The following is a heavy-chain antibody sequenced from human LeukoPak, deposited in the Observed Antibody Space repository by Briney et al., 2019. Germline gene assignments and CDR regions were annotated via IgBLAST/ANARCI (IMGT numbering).Heavy chain of an antibody. CDR3: AKGHIVVVKD. CDR2: ISYDGSNK. Sequence: GGSLRLSCAASGFTFSSYGMHWVRQAPGKGLEWVAVISYDGSNKYYADSVKGRFTISRDNSKNTLYLQMNGLRAEDTAVYYCAKGHIVVVKDWGQGTMVTVSS. J-gene: IGHJ3*01. CDR1: GFTFSSYG. D-gene: IGHD2-21*01. V-gene: IGHV3-30*18.